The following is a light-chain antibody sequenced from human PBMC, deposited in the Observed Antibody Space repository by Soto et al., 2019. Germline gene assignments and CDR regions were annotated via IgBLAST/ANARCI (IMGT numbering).Light chain of an antibody. J-gene: IGKJ4*01. V-gene: IGKV3-11*01. CDR2: DAS. CDR1: QSVFTY. CDR3: QQRYNWPPLT. Sequence: VLTQSPATLSLSPGERATLSCRASQSVFTYLAWYQQKPGQAPRLLIYDASNRAPGIPTRFSGSGSGTDFTLTISSLEPEDFAVYYCQQRYNWPPLTFGGGTKVEIK.